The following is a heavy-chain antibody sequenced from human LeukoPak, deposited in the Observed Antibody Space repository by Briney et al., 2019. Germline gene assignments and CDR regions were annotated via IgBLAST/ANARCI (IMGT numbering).Heavy chain of an antibody. CDR1: GFTFSNYD. CDR3: AKDISRGFDC. V-gene: IGHV3-30*18. J-gene: IGHJ4*02. CDR2: ISYDGSNK. D-gene: IGHD3-10*01. Sequence: GGSLRLSCAASGFTFSNYDLHWVRQAPGKGLEWVAVISYDGSNKYYADSVKGRFTISRDNSKNTLYLQMNSLRAEDTAVYYCAKDISRGFDCWGQGTLVTVSS.